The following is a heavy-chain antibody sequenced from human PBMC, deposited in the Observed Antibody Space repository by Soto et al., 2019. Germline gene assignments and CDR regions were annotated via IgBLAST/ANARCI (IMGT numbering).Heavy chain of an antibody. Sequence: GGSLRLSCAASGFTFSSYAMHWVRQAPRKGLEWVAVISYDGSNKYYADSVKGRFTISSDNSKNTLYLQMNSLRAEDTAVYYCARDLGYSSSWYYYYYYGMDVWGQGTTVTVSS. J-gene: IGHJ6*02. CDR3: ARDLGYSSSWYYYYYYGMDV. D-gene: IGHD6-13*01. CDR2: ISYDGSNK. V-gene: IGHV3-30-3*01. CDR1: GFTFSSYA.